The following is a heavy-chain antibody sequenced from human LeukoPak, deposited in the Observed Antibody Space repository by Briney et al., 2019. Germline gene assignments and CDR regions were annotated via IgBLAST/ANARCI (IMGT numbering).Heavy chain of an antibody. D-gene: IGHD4-23*01. CDR3: ARGTAVVTFNN. J-gene: IGHJ4*02. Sequence: PSETLSLTCTVSGGSITSHYWSWIRQPPGKGLEWIGYIFSSGSTKYNPSLRSRVTISVDKPRNQFSLKLRSATTTDTAVYYCARGTAVVTFNNWGQGTLVTVSS. V-gene: IGHV4-59*11. CDR2: IFSSGST. CDR1: GGSITSHY.